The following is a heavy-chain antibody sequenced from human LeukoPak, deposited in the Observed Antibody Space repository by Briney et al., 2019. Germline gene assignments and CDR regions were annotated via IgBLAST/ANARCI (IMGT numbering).Heavy chain of an antibody. D-gene: IGHD3-16*02. CDR1: GGSISSDY. V-gene: IGHV4-59*01. J-gene: IGHJ4*02. Sequence: PSETLSLTCTVSGGSISSDYWSWIRQPPGKGMEWDGYIYYSGSTSYYHTPKRQVPISVDTSKNQFSLKLSSVTAADTAVYYWARAVSDYVWGSYRSGYYFDYWGQGTLVTVSS. CDR3: ARAVSDYVWGSYRSGYYFDY. CDR2: IYYSGST.